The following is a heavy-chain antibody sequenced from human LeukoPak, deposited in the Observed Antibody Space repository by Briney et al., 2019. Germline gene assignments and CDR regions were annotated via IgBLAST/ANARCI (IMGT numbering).Heavy chain of an antibody. CDR2: IYSGGST. D-gene: IGHD2-15*01. CDR1: EFSVGSNY. CDR3: AVVVAATDDAFDI. V-gene: IGHV3-66*01. Sequence: GGSLRLSCAASEFSVGSNYMTWVRQAPGKGLEWVSLIYSGGSTYYADSVKGRFAISRDNAKNSLYLQMNSLRAEDTAVYYCAVVVAATDDAFDIWGQGTMVTVSS. J-gene: IGHJ3*02.